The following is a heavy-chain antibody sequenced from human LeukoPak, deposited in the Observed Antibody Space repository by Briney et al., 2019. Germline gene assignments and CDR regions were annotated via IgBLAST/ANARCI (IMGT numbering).Heavy chain of an antibody. Sequence: SETLSLICAVYGGSFSGYYWSWVRQPPGKGREWSGAINNNGSTNYNPFLTSRVTISVDTSKNQFSLKLSSVTAEDTAVYYCARSVVVPAAHKKYYDYWGQGTLVTVSS. J-gene: IGHJ4*02. D-gene: IGHD2-2*01. V-gene: IGHV4-34*01. CDR3: ARSVVVPAAHKKYYDY. CDR2: INNNGST. CDR1: GGSFSGYY.